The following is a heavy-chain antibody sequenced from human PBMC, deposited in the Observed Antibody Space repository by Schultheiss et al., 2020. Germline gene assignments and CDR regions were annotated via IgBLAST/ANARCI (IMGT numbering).Heavy chain of an antibody. J-gene: IGHJ4*02. Sequence: GGSLRLSCAASGFTFSSYWMHWVRQAPGKGLVWVSRINSDGSSTSYADSVKGRFTISRDNAKNTLYLQMNSLRAEDTAVYYCAKDRGIAARPYYFDYWGQGTLVTVSS. V-gene: IGHV3-74*01. CDR1: GFTFSSYW. D-gene: IGHD6-6*01. CDR3: AKDRGIAARPYYFDY. CDR2: INSDGSST.